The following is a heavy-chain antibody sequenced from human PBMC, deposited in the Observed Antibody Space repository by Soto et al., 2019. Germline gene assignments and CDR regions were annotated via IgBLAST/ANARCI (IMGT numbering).Heavy chain of an antibody. D-gene: IGHD3-22*01. CDR2: IYYSGST. CDR1: GGSISSYY. Sequence: SETLSLTCTVSGGSISSYYWIWIRQPPGKGLEWIGYIYYSGSTNYNPSLKSRVTISVDTSKNQFSLKLSSVTAADTAVYYCASLTYYDSSGYYYPGNWFDPWGQGTLVTVSS. V-gene: IGHV4-59*01. J-gene: IGHJ5*02. CDR3: ASLTYYDSSGYYYPGNWFDP.